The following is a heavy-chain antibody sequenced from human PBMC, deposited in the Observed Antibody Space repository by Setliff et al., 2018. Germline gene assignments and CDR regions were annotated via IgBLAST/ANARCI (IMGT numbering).Heavy chain of an antibody. Sequence: SETLSLTCTVSGASLSSGTYYWGWIRQPPGKGLEWIGRIYYRGDTYYNASLKGRLTISVDTAQNQFSLRLTSVTAADTAVYYCARLPGYCNGGNCYGYYTFDIWGQGTMVTVSS. D-gene: IGHD2-15*01. CDR3: ARLPGYCNGGNCYGYYTFDI. CDR2: IYYRGDT. J-gene: IGHJ3*02. V-gene: IGHV4-39*01. CDR1: GASLSSGTYY.